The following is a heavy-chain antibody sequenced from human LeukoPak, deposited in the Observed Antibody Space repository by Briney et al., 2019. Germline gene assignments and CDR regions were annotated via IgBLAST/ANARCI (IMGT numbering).Heavy chain of an antibody. V-gene: IGHV3-15*01. CDR3: TTHGGYSSSPWTGGY. D-gene: IGHD6-6*01. CDR1: GFTFNNAW. Sequence: GGSLRLSCAASGFTFNNAWMSWVRQAPGKGLEWVGRIKSKVDAGTTDYVAPVKGRFTISRDDSKNTLYLQMNSLKIEDTAVYYCTTHGGYSSSPWTGGYWGQGALVTVS. J-gene: IGHJ4*02. CDR2: IKSKVDAGTT.